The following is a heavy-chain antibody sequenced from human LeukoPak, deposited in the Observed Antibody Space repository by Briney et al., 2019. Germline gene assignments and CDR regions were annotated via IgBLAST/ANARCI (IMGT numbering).Heavy chain of an antibody. D-gene: IGHD2-2*01. J-gene: IGHJ6*04. V-gene: IGHV1-18*04. CDR2: ISAYNANT. CDR1: GYTFTSYG. Sequence: ASVKVSYKASGYTFTSYGISWVRQAPGQGLEWMGWISAYNANTNYAQKLQGRVTMTTDTSTSTAYMELRSLRSDDTAVYYCARDPFVVVPAAISYYYYGMDVWGKGTTVTVSS. CDR3: ARDPFVVVPAAISYYYYGMDV.